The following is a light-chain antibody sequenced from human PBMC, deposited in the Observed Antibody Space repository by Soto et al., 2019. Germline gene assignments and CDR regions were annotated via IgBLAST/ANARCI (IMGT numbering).Light chain of an antibody. J-gene: IGKJ1*01. CDR1: QSISSY. CDR2: AAS. Sequence: DIQMTQSPSSLSASVGDRVTITCRASQSISSYLNWYQQKPGKAPKLLIYAASSLQSGVPSRFSGSGSGTEFSLTISSLQSEDFALYYCQQYNYWPRTFGQGTKVDIK. CDR3: QQYNYWPRT. V-gene: IGKV1-39*01.